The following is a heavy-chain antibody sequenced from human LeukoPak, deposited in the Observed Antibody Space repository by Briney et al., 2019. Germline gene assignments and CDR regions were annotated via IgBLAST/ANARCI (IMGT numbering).Heavy chain of an antibody. J-gene: IGHJ6*03. CDR3: ARYGCSSTSCYTDYYYFMDV. CDR2: IHHSGST. CDR1: GYSFSSGFY. V-gene: IGHV4-38-2*01. D-gene: IGHD2-2*02. Sequence: SETLSLTCAVSGYSFSSGFYCGCIRHPPRKGLVWIGRIHHSGSTYYNPSLKSRLTISVDTSTNQLSLKLSSVTAADTAVYYRARYGCSSTSCYTDYYYFMDVWGKGATVTVSS.